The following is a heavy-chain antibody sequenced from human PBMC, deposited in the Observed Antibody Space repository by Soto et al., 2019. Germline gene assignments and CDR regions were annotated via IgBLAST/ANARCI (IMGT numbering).Heavy chain of an antibody. J-gene: IGHJ4*02. Sequence: QVQLQESGPGLVKPSQTLSLTCTVSGGSISSGDYYWSWIRKPPGKGLEWIGYIYYSGRTYYNPSLKSRVTITVDMSKNQFSLKLSSVTDADTAVYYCAREQAHNRALNWGQGTLVTVSS. V-gene: IGHV4-30-4*01. CDR3: AREQAHNRALN. CDR2: IYYSGRT. CDR1: GGSISSGDYY. D-gene: IGHD1-1*01.